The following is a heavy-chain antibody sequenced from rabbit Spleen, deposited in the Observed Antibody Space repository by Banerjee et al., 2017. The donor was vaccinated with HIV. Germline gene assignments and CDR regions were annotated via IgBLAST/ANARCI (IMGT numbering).Heavy chain of an antibody. J-gene: IGHJ2*01. CDR1: GFSFSSSYY. V-gene: IGHV1S40*01. D-gene: IGHD1-1*01. Sequence: QSLEESGGDLVKPGASLTLTCTASGFSFSSSYYMCWVRQAPGKGLEWIGWIKTGSGSTYYASWVNDRFTISRDTNENTVSLKMTSLTAADTATYFCARNYVNAFDPWGPGTLVTVS. CDR3: ARNYVNAFDP. CDR2: IKTGSGST.